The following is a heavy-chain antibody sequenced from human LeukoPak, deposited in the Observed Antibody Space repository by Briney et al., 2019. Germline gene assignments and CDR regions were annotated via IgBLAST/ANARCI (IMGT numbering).Heavy chain of an antibody. Sequence: GASVKVSCKASGYTFTGFYIHWVRQAPGQGLEWLGWISPNSGATVYAQNFQGRVGLTTDTSIMTADMELDRLTSDDTAVYYCARGNPTPFDYWGQGTLVTVSS. CDR3: ARGNPTPFDY. D-gene: IGHD1-14*01. J-gene: IGHJ4*02. CDR1: GYTFTGFY. CDR2: ISPNSGAT. V-gene: IGHV1-2*02.